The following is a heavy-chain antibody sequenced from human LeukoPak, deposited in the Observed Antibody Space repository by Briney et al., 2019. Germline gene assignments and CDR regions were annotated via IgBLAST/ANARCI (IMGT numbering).Heavy chain of an antibody. CDR2: IKQDGSEK. Sequence: GGSLRLSCPASGFIFSNYWMSWVRQAPGKGLEWVASIKQDGSEKYYVDSVKGRFTISRDNAKNSLYLQMNSLRAEDTAVYYCARDAPYGDDAFDIWGQGTMVTVSS. V-gene: IGHV3-7*01. D-gene: IGHD4-17*01. CDR1: GFIFSNYW. J-gene: IGHJ3*02. CDR3: ARDAPYGDDAFDI.